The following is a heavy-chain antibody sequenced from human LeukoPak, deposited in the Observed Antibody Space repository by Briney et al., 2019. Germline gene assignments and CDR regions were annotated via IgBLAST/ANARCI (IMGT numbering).Heavy chain of an antibody. CDR1: GFTFSSYW. CDR2: IKQDGSEK. Sequence: TGGSLRLSCASSGFTFSSYWMSWVRQAPGKGLEWVANIKQDGSEKYYVDSVKGRFTISRDNAKNSLYLQMNSLRAEDTAVYYCATEYVPQRIAVDGTYYMDVWGTGKTVTVSS. J-gene: IGHJ6*03. CDR3: ATEYVPQRIAVDGTYYMDV. D-gene: IGHD6-19*01. V-gene: IGHV3-7*01.